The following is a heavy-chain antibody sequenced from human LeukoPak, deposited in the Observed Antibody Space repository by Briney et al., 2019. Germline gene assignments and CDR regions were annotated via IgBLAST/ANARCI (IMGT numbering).Heavy chain of an antibody. Sequence: PSETLSLTCTVSGGSIGSGDYYWSWIRQPPGKGLEWIGYIYYSGSTYYNPSLKSRVTISVDTSKNQFSLKLSSATAADTAVYYCARVGAYFDYWGQGTLVTVSS. J-gene: IGHJ4*02. V-gene: IGHV4-30-4*01. CDR2: IYYSGST. CDR1: GGSIGSGDYY. CDR3: ARVGAYFDY.